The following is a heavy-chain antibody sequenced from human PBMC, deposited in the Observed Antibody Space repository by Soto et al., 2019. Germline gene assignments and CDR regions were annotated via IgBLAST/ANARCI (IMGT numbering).Heavy chain of an antibody. CDR2: IYYSGST. J-gene: IGHJ5*02. CDR1: GGSISSYY. Sequence: SETLSLTCTVSGGSISSYYWSWIRQPPGKGLEWIGYIYYSGSTNYNPSLKSRVTISVDTSKNQFSLKLSSVTAADTAVYYCARGYSSGWYNWFDPWGQGTLVTVS. V-gene: IGHV4-59*01. CDR3: ARGYSSGWYNWFDP. D-gene: IGHD6-19*01.